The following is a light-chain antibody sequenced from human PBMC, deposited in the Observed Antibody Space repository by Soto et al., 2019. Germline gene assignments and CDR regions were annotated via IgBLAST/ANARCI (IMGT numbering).Light chain of an antibody. Sequence: DIQMTQSPSTLSASVGDRVNISCRASHNISNWLAWFQQKPGKAPNLLIYKASTLEGGVPLRFSGSESGTEFTLTISGLQPDDFAIYYCQQYNIYPWTFGQGTTVEIK. J-gene: IGKJ1*01. CDR1: HNISNW. V-gene: IGKV1-5*03. CDR3: QQYNIYPWT. CDR2: KAS.